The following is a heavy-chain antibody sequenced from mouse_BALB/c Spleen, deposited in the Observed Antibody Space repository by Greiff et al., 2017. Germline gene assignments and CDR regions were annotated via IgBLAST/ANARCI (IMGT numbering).Heavy chain of an antibody. CDR2: IYPGDGDT. CDR3: ARYYYGSSPWFAY. J-gene: IGHJ3*01. D-gene: IGHD1-1*01. CDR1: GYAFSSSW. Sequence: VKLQESGPELVKPGASVKISCKASGYAFSSSWMNWVKQRPGQGLEWIGRIYPGDGDTNYNGKFKGKATLTADKSSSTAYMQLSSLTSVDSAVYFCARYYYGSSPWFAYWGQGTLVTVSA. V-gene: IGHV1-82*01.